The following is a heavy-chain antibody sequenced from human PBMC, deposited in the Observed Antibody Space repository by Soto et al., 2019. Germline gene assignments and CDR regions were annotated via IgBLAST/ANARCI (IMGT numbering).Heavy chain of an antibody. D-gene: IGHD6-13*01. V-gene: IGHV3-9*01. CDR2: ISWNSGSI. J-gene: IGHJ4*02. CDR3: SKDIIGSSFYLVEY. Sequence: SLRLSWAASGFTFDDYAMHWVPQAPGKGLEWVSGISWNSGSIGYADSVKGRFTISRDNAKNSLYLQMNSLRAEDTALYYWSKDIIGSSFYLVEYWGQGTLVTVSS. CDR1: GFTFDDYA.